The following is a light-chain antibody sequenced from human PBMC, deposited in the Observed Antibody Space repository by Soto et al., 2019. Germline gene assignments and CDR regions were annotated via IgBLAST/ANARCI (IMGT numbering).Light chain of an antibody. CDR2: DTR. J-gene: IGLJ3*02. CDR3: LLSDSGAWV. CDR1: TGAVTSGHY. V-gene: IGLV7-46*01. Sequence: QAVVTQEPSLTVSPGGTVTLTCGSSTGAVTSGHYPYWFQQKPGQAPRTLIYDTRNKHSWTPARFSGSLLGGKAALTLSGAQPEDEGDYYCLLSDSGAWVFGGGTKLTVL.